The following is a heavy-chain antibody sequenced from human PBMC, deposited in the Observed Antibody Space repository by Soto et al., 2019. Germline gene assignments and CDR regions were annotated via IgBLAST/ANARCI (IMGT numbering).Heavy chain of an antibody. D-gene: IGHD1-26*01. V-gene: IGHV3-74*01. CDR3: ARGGAMGVDY. J-gene: IGHJ4*02. CDR2: IYFDGITT. Sequence: PGGSLRLSCTASGLTFNTHWMHWVRQAPGKGLVWVSRIYFDGITTNYADSVKGRLTVSRDNAKNTVYLHVNTLRDEDTAVYYCARGGAMGVDYWGQGTLVTVSS. CDR1: GLTFNTHW.